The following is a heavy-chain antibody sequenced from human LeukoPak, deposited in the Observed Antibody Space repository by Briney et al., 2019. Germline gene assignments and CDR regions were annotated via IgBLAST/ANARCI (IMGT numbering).Heavy chain of an antibody. D-gene: IGHD3-10*01. CDR1: GYTFSSYA. CDR3: ARDGLADGYYYGSGSYLDY. CDR2: ISYDGSNK. J-gene: IGHJ4*02. V-gene: IGHV3-30*04. Sequence: SCKASGYTFSSYAMHWVRQAPGKGLEWVAVISYDGSNKYYADSVKGRFTISRDNSKNTLYLQMNSLRAEDTAVYYCARDGLADGYYYGSGSYLDYWGQGTLVTVSS.